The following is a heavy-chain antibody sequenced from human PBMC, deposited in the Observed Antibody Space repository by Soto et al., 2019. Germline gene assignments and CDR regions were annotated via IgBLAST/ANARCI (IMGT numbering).Heavy chain of an antibody. V-gene: IGHV1-18*01. J-gene: IGHJ4*02. D-gene: IGHD1-26*01. CDR3: ASGRYGDY. Sequence: QVHLVQSGAEVKKPGASVKVSCKGSGYTFTTYGITWVRQAPGQGREWMGWISAHNGNTNYAQKLQGRVTVTRDTATSTAYMERRSLRSDDTAVYCCASGRYGDYWGQGALVTVSS. CDR1: GYTFTTYG. CDR2: ISAHNGNT.